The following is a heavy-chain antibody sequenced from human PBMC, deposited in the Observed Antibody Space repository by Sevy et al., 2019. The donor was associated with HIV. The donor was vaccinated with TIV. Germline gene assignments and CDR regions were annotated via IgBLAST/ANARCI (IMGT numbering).Heavy chain of an antibody. CDR3: ARDLGGYGGNSIDY. CDR1: GYTFTSYG. D-gene: IGHD2-21*02. V-gene: IGHV1-18*01. J-gene: IGHJ4*02. Sequence: ASVKVSCKASGYTFTSYGISWVRQAPGQGLEWMGWISAYNGNTNYAQKLQGRVTMTTDISTSTAYMELRSLRSDDTAVYYCARDLGGYGGNSIDYWGQGTLVTVSS. CDR2: ISAYNGNT.